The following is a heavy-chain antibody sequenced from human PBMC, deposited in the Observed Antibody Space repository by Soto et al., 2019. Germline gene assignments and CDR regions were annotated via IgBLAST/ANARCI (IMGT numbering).Heavy chain of an antibody. CDR3: AREGHSGSYYRAGYYYYGMDV. CDR2: ISSSSTI. Sequence: PGGSLRLSCAASGFTFSSYSMNWVRQAPGKGLEWVSYISSSSTIYYADSVKGRFTISRDNAKNSLYLQMNSLRDEDTAVYYCAREGHSGSYYRAGYYYYGMDVWGQGTTVTVSS. CDR1: GFTFSSYS. J-gene: IGHJ6*02. D-gene: IGHD1-26*01. V-gene: IGHV3-48*02.